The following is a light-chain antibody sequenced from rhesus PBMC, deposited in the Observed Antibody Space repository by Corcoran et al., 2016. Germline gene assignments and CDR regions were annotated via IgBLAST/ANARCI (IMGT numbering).Light chain of an antibody. J-gene: IGKJ2*01. CDR3: MQALEFPYS. Sequence: DIVMTQTPLSLPVTPGEPASISCRSSQSLLDSEDGNTYLDWYLQKPGQSPQVLIYEVSNRASGVPDRVRGSGSDTDFTLKISRVGAEDVGVYYCMQALEFPYSFGQGTKVEIK. V-gene: IGKV2-104*02. CDR1: QSLLDSEDGNTY. CDR2: EVS.